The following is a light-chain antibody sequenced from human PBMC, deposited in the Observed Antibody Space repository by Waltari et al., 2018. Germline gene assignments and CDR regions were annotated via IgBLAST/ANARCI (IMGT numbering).Light chain of an antibody. J-gene: IGKJ4*01. CDR1: QSVTSIS. Sequence: EIVLMQSPGTLSLSPGERATLSCRASQSVTSISLSWYQQKPGQAPRLLIYGASNRATGIPDRFSGSGSGTDFTLTISRLEPEDFAVYYCQQYDGIVLTFGGGTKVEI. V-gene: IGKV3-20*01. CDR2: GAS. CDR3: QQYDGIVLT.